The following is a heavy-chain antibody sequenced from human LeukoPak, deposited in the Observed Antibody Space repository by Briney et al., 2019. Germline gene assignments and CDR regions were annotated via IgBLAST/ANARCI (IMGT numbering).Heavy chain of an antibody. J-gene: IGHJ4*02. Sequence: ASVKVSCKASGYTLTDYYMHWVRQAPGQGLEWMGRINPNSGGTNYAQKFQGRVTMTRDTSTSTVYMELSSLRSEDTAVYYCASLGYCTNGVCSGDQSRDYWGQGTLVTVSS. D-gene: IGHD2-8*01. CDR1: GYTLTDYY. CDR2: INPNSGGT. V-gene: IGHV1-2*06. CDR3: ASLGYCTNGVCSGDQSRDY.